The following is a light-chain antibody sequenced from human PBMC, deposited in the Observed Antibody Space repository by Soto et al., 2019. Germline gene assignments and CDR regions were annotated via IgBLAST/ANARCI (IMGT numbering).Light chain of an antibody. Sequence: EIVMTQSPATLSVSQGERATLSCRASESVSSNLAWYQQKPGQAPRLLIYGESTRATGIPARFSGSGSGTEFTLTISSLQSEDFAVYYCQQYNKWPLTFGGGTKVEIK. CDR2: GES. V-gene: IGKV3-15*01. J-gene: IGKJ4*01. CDR3: QQYNKWPLT. CDR1: ESVSSN.